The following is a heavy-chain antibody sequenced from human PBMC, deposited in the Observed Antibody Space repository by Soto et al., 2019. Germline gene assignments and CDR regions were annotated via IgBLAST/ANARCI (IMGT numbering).Heavy chain of an antibody. J-gene: IGHJ6*02. D-gene: IGHD2-8*01. Sequence: ASVKVSCKASGYTFTGYYMRWVRQAPGQGLEWMGWINPNSGGTNYAQKFQGWVTMTRDTSISTAYMELSRLRSDDTAVYYCARERMVYATNYYYYGMDVWGQGTTVTVSS. CDR2: INPNSGGT. CDR1: GYTFTGYY. V-gene: IGHV1-2*04. CDR3: ARERMVYATNYYYYGMDV.